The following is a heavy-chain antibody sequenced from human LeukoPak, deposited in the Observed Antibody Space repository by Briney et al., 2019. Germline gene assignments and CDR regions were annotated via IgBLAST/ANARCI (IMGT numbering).Heavy chain of an antibody. Sequence: GESLQISCEGSGYSFTSSWIGWVRQPPGKGLEWMGIMYPGDSDIRYSPSFQGQVTIPADKSITTAYLQWSSLKASDTAIYYCARGLYCSGGSCRFDYWGQGTLVTVSS. CDR3: ARGLYCSGGSCRFDY. CDR2: MYPGDSDI. CDR1: GYSFTSSW. J-gene: IGHJ4*02. V-gene: IGHV5-51*01. D-gene: IGHD2-15*01.